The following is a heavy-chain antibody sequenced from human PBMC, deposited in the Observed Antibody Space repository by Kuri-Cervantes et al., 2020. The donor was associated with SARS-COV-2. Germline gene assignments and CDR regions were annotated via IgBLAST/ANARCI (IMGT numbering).Heavy chain of an antibody. V-gene: IGHV1-69*05. CDR3: ARGTPTALLGLSDLCFDY. CDR2: IIPIFGTA. Sequence: SVKVSCKASGGTFSSYAISWARQAPGQGLEWMGGIIPIFGTANYAQKFQGRVTITTDESTSTAYMELSSLRSEDTAVYYCARGTPTALLGLSDLCFDYWGQGTLVTVSS. CDR1: GGTFSSYA. J-gene: IGHJ4*02. D-gene: IGHD2-15*01.